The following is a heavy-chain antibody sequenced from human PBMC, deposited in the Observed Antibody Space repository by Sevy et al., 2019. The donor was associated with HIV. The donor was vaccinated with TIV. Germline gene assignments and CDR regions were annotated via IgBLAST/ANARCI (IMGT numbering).Heavy chain of an antibody. CDR3: AKEGGGYYYDSSGLFDY. CDR1: GFTFSSYA. V-gene: IGHV3-23*01. D-gene: IGHD3-22*01. J-gene: IGHJ4*02. CDR2: ISGSGYLT. Sequence: GGSLRLSCAASGFTFSSYAMSWVRQAPGKGLEWVSAISGSGYLTYYTDSVKGRFTISRDNSKNTLYLQMNSQRAEDTDVYYCAKEGGGYYYDSSGLFDYWGQGTLVTVSS.